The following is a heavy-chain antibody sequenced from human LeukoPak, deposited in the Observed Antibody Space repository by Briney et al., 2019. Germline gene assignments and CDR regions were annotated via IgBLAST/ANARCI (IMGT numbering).Heavy chain of an antibody. J-gene: IGHJ4*02. CDR1: GYTFTSYG. CDR2: ISAYNGNT. D-gene: IGHD3/OR15-3a*01. CDR3: ARFERWTGTVYLDY. V-gene: IGHV1-18*01. Sequence: ASVKVSCKASGYTFTSYGITWVRQAPGQGLEWMGWISAYNGNTNYAQKLQGRVTMTTDTSTSTAYMELRSLRSDDTAVYYCARFERWTGTVYLDYWGQGTLVTVSS.